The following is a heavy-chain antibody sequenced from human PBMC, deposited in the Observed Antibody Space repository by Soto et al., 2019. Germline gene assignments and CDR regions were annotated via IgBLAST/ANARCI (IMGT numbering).Heavy chain of an antibody. J-gene: IGHJ5*02. Sequence: EVQLLESGGGLVQPGGSLRLSCAASGFTFSSYAMSWVRQAPGKGLEWVSAISGSGGSTYYADSVKGRFTISRDNSKNTLYLQMNSLRAEETAVYYCAKAREIAVAGHHWGQGTLVTVSS. CDR3: AKAREIAVAGHH. D-gene: IGHD6-19*01. CDR2: ISGSGGST. V-gene: IGHV3-23*01. CDR1: GFTFSSYA.